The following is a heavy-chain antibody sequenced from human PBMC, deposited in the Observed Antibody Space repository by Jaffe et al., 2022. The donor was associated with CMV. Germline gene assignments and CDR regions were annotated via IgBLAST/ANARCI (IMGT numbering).Heavy chain of an antibody. CDR3: ATWEVQRYYYMDV. CDR1: GFTFSSYS. CDR2: ISSSSSYI. V-gene: IGHV3-21*01. J-gene: IGHJ6*03. Sequence: EVQLVESGGGLVKPGGSLRLSCAASGFTFSSYSMNWVRQAPGKGLEWVSSISSSSSYIYYADSVKGRFTISRDNAKNSLYLQMNSLRAEDTAVYYCATWEVQRYYYMDVWGKGTTVTVSS. D-gene: IGHD1-26*01.